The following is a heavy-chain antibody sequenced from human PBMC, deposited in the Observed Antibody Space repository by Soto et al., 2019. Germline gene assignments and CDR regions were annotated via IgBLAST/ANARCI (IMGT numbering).Heavy chain of an antibody. V-gene: IGHV1-46*01. Sequence: QVQLVQSGAEVKKPGASVKVSCKASGYTFTSYYMHWVRQAPGQGLEWMGIINPSGGSTSYAQKFQGRVTMTRDTSTSTVYMELSSLRSEDTAVYYCARVPYSCSWWGSLDVWGQGTTVTVSS. CDR3: ARVPYSCSWWGSLDV. D-gene: IGHD6-13*01. CDR1: GYTFTSYY. J-gene: IGHJ6*02. CDR2: INPSGGST.